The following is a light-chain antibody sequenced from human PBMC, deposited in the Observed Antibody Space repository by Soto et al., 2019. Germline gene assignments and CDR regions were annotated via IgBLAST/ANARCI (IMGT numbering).Light chain of an antibody. CDR1: TTDVGNYKG. Sequence: QSVLAHPASVSGSPGESITISCTGTTTDVGNYKGVSWYQQHPDKGPQLIIYEATKRPAGVSNRFSGSKSGNTASLTISGLQPEDEADYYCCSYVGLSTYVFGGGTKVTVL. CDR3: CSYVGLSTYV. J-gene: IGLJ1*01. CDR2: EAT. V-gene: IGLV2-23*01.